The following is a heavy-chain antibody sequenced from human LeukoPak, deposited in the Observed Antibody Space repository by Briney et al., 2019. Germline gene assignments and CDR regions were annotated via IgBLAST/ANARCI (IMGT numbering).Heavy chain of an antibody. D-gene: IGHD3-10*01. V-gene: IGHV4-34*01. Sequence: SETLSLTCAVYGGSYSGYYWSWIRQPPGKGLEWIGEINHSGSTNYNPSLKSRVTISVDTSKNQFSLKLSSVTAAGTAVYYCARAGLWFGDRHFDPWGQGTLVTVSS. CDR2: INHSGST. CDR3: ARAGLWFGDRHFDP. J-gene: IGHJ5*02. CDR1: GGSYSGYY.